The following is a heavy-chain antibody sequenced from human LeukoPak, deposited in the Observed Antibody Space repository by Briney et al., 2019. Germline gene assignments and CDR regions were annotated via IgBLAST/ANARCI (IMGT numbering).Heavy chain of an antibody. CDR2: MNPSTGDT. D-gene: IGHD3-22*01. CDR1: GYTFTYHD. Sequence: ASVKVSCKASGYTFTYHDINWVRQATGQGLEWMGWMNPSTGDTGYTQRFQGRVTMTRDTSISTAYMELSSLRSEDTAVYYCAREDYYDSGSNDYWGQGTLVTVSS. J-gene: IGHJ4*02. V-gene: IGHV1-8*01. CDR3: AREDYYDSGSNDY.